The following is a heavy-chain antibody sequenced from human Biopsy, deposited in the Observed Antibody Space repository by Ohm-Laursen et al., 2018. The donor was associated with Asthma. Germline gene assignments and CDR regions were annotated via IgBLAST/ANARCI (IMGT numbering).Heavy chain of an antibody. D-gene: IGHD2-15*01. CDR3: ACRIVVPPGALDY. J-gene: IGHJ4*02. CDR2: VDHDGNT. V-gene: IGHV4-31*03. Sequence: TLSLTCSVSGVSINSGNSYWSWIRQHPGKGLEWIGYVDHDGNTDYNPSLKSRLILSVDRSKNQFSLTLSSVTAADTAVYYCACRIVVPPGALDYWGQGTLVTVSS. CDR1: GVSINSGNSY.